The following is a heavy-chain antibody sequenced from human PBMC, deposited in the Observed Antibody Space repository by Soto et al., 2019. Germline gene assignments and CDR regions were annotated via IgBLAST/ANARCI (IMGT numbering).Heavy chain of an antibody. D-gene: IGHD3-3*01. CDR3: APGRVHSRFLKTAYYYYGMDV. J-gene: IGHJ6*02. V-gene: IGHV1-69*06. CDR2: IIPIFGTA. CDR1: GGTFSSYA. Sequence: ASVKVSCKASGGTFSSYAISWVRQAPGQGLEWMGGIIPIFGTANYAQKFQGRVTITADKSTSTAYMELSSLRSEDTAVYYCAPGRVHSRFLKTAYYYYGMDVWGQGTTVTVSS.